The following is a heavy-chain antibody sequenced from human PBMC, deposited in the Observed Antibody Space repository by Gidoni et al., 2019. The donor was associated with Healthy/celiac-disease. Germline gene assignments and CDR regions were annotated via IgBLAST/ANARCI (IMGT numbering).Heavy chain of an antibody. Sequence: QVQLVESGGGVVQPGWSLRLSCAASGFTFSSYCMHWVRQAPGKGLEWVEVIWYDGSNKYDADSVKGRFTISRDNSKNTLYLQMNSRRAEDTAVYYCARERGVYSGYYFDYWGQGTLVTVSS. CDR2: IWYDGSNK. CDR3: ARERGVYSGYYFDY. J-gene: IGHJ4*02. D-gene: IGHD5-12*01. CDR1: GFTFSSYC. V-gene: IGHV3-33*01.